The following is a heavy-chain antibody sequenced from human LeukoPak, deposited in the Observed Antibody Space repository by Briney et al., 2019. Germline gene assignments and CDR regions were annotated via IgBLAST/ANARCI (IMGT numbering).Heavy chain of an antibody. V-gene: IGHV3-23*01. CDR1: GFTFSSYA. D-gene: IGHD2-15*01. J-gene: IGHJ4*02. Sequence: GGSLRLSCAASGFTFSSYAMSWVRQAPGKGLEWVSAISGSGGSTYYADSVKGRFTIPRDNSKNTLYLQMSSLRGDDTAIYYCAKGSASARPYYFDYWGQGILVTVSS. CDR3: AKGSASARPYYFDY. CDR2: ISGSGGST.